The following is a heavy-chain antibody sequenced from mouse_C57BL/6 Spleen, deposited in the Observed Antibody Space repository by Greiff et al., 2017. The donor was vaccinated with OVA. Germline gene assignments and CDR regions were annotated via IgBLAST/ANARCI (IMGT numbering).Heavy chain of an antibody. CDR1: GYTFTRYW. CDR2: IYPSDSAT. CDR3: ARGDGSSLPFAY. Sequence: QVQLQQPGAELVRPGSSVKLSCKASGYTFTRYWMDWVKQRPGQGLEWIGNIYPSDSATNYNQKFKDKATLTVDKSSSTAYMQLSSLTSEDSAVYYCARGDGSSLPFAYWGQGTLVTVSA. J-gene: IGHJ3*01. D-gene: IGHD1-1*01. V-gene: IGHV1-61*01.